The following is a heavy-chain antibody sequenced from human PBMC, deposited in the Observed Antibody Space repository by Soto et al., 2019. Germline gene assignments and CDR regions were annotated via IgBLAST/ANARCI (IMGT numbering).Heavy chain of an antibody. CDR2: ISAYNGNT. Sequence: QVQLVQSGAEVKKPGASVKVSCKASGYTFTSYGISWVRQAPGQGLEWMGWISAYNGNTNYAQKLQGRVTMTTDTSTSTAYMELRGLRSDDTTVYYCARSTTSRHGAGWFDPWGQGTLVTVSS. J-gene: IGHJ5*02. V-gene: IGHV1-18*01. CDR1: GYTFTSYG. CDR3: ARSTTSRHGAGWFDP.